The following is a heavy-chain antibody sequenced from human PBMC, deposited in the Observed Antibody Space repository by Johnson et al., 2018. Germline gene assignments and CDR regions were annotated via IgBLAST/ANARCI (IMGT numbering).Heavy chain of an antibody. V-gene: IGHV3-30*18. CDR2: ISSDGRNK. CDR1: GFTFRTYG. Sequence: QVQLQESGGGVVQPGRSLGLSCGAAGFTFRTYGMHWVRQAPGTGLEWVAVISSDGRNKNYADSVKGRFTISRDNSKSTVYLQMNSLKTEDTRVYYCSKAGSWRGPTVRFDYWGQGTQVTVSS. CDR3: SKAGSWRGPTVRFDY. J-gene: IGHJ4*02. D-gene: IGHD1-26*01.